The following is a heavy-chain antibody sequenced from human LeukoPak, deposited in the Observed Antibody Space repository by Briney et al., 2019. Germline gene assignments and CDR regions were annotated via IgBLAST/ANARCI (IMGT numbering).Heavy chain of an antibody. Sequence: PGGSLRLSCAASGFTFSSYSMNWVRQAPGKGLEWVSSISSSSSYIYYADSAKGRFTISRDNAKNSLYLQMNSLRAEDTAVYYCARSPLAKSPDAFDIWGQGTMVTVSS. CDR2: ISSSSSYI. CDR3: ARSPLAKSPDAFDI. J-gene: IGHJ3*02. CDR1: GFTFSSYS. V-gene: IGHV3-21*01.